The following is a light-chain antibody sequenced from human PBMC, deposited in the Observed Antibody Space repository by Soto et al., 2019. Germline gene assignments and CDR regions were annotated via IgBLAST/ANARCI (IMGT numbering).Light chain of an antibody. CDR3: QQYNSYTWT. CDR2: KAS. Sequence: DVRVTQSSSTLSASIGDRGTITFRASQSISSWLAWYQQKPGKAPNLLIYKASSLESGVPSRFSGSGSGTEFTLTISSLQPDDFATYYCQQYNSYTWTFGQGTKVDI. V-gene: IGKV1-5*03. J-gene: IGKJ1*01. CDR1: QSISSW.